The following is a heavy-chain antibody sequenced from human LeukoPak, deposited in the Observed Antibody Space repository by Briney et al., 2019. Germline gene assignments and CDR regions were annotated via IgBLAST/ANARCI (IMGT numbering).Heavy chain of an antibody. D-gene: IGHD5-18*01. J-gene: IGHJ4*02. CDR3: ARESRREGYGFDY. CDR1: GFTFSSYA. CDR2: ISGSGGTT. V-gene: IGHV3-23*01. Sequence: GGSLSLSIAVSGFTFSSYAMSWVRQAPGKGLEWVSGISGSGGTTYYADSVKGRFTISRDNSENTPYLQMKSLRAEDTAVYYCARESRREGYGFDYWGQGPVVSVSS.